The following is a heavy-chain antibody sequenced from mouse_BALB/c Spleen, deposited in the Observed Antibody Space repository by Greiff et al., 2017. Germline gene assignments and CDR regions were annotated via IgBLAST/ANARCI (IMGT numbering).Heavy chain of an antibody. J-gene: IGHJ4*01. V-gene: IGHV1-5*01. CDR1: GYTFTSYW. D-gene: IGHD2-1*01. Sequence: EVQLQQSGTVLARPGASVKMSCKASGYTFTSYWMHWVKQRPGQGLEWIGAIFPGNSDTSYNQKFKGKAKLTAVTSTRTAYMELSSLTNEDSAVYYCTRRVYYGNYRAMDYWGQGTSVTVSS. CDR3: TRRVYYGNYRAMDY. CDR2: IFPGNSDT.